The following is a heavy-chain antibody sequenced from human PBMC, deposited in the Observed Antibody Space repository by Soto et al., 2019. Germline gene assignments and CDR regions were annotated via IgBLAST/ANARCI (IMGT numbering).Heavy chain of an antibody. Sequence: SETLSLTCDVSGYSISSGYYWGWIRQPPGKGQEWIGSIYHSRSTYYNPSLKSRVTISVDTAKNQFSLKLSSVTAADTAVYYCARDLGVAGTSWFDPWGQGTLVTVSS. CDR1: GYSISSGYY. J-gene: IGHJ5*02. D-gene: IGHD6-19*01. CDR2: IYHSRST. CDR3: ARDLGVAGTSWFDP. V-gene: IGHV4-38-2*02.